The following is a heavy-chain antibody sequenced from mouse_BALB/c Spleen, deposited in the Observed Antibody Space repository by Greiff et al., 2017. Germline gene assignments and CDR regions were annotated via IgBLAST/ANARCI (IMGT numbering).Heavy chain of an antibody. CDR1: GFNIKDTY. J-gene: IGHJ4*01. Sequence: VQLQQSGAELVKPGASVKLSCTASGFNIKDTYMHWVKQRPEQGLEWIGRIDPANGNTKYDPKFQGMATITADTSSNTAYLQLSSLTSEDTAVYYCARNYRYGADYAMDYWGQGTSVTVSS. D-gene: IGHD2-14*01. V-gene: IGHV14-3*02. CDR3: ARNYRYGADYAMDY. CDR2: IDPANGNT.